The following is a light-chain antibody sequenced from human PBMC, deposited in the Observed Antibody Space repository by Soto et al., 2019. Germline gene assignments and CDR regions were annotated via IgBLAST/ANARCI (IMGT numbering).Light chain of an antibody. CDR1: QSISSW. Sequence: IQVTQSPSTLSASLGDRVTITCRASQSISSWLAWYQQKPGKAPKLLIYDAFSLESGVPSRFSGSGSGTEFTLTISSLQPDDFATYFCQQYNSYPSFGGGTKVDIK. CDR2: DAF. CDR3: QQYNSYPS. V-gene: IGKV1-5*01. J-gene: IGKJ4*01.